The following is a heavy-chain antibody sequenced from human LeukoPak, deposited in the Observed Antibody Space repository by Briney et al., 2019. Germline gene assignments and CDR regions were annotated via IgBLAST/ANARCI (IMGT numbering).Heavy chain of an antibody. Sequence: SETLSLTCTVSSGSISSYYWSWIRQPPGKGLEWIGYIYYSGSTNYNPSLKSRVTISVDTSKNQFSLKLSSVTAADTAVYYCARDAGNLGGYPWSQGTLVTVSS. D-gene: IGHD5-12*01. CDR1: SGSISSYY. V-gene: IGHV4-59*12. J-gene: IGHJ5*02. CDR2: IYYSGST. CDR3: ARDAGNLGGYP.